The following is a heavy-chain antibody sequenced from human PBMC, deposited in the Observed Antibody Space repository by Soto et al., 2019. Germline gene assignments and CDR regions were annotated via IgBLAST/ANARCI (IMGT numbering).Heavy chain of an antibody. CDR2: ISSSSSYT. D-gene: IGHD4-17*01. CDR1: GFTFSDYY. V-gene: IGHV3-11*05. CDR3: AREQNDYGVYVFHFDY. Sequence: QVQLVESGGGLVKPGGSLRLSCAASGFTFSDYYMSWIRQAPGKGLEWVSYISSSSSYTNYADSVKGRFTISRDNAKNSLYLQMNSLRAEDTAVYYCAREQNDYGVYVFHFDYWGQGTLVTVSS. J-gene: IGHJ4*02.